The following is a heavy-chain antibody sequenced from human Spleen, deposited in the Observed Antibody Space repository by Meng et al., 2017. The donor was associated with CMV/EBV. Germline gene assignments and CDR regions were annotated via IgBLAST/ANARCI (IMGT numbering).Heavy chain of an antibody. V-gene: IGHV3-48*04. CDR1: GFTFSSYS. Sequence: GESLKISCAASGFTFSSYSMNWVRQAPGKGLEWVSYISSSGSTIYYADSVKGRFTISRDNAKNSLYLQMNSLRAEDTAVYYCAREPFLHYFDYWGQGTLVTVSS. CDR3: AREPFLHYFDY. CDR2: ISSSGSTI. J-gene: IGHJ4*02.